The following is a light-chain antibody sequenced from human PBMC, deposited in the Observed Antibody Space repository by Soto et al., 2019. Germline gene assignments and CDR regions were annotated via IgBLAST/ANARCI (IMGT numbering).Light chain of an antibody. CDR2: GAS. CDR3: QQYGSSPPT. Sequence: ENVLTQSPGTLSLSPGERATLSCRASQSVSSSYLAWYQQKPGQAPRLLIYGASSRATGIPDRFSGSGSGTDFTLTISRLEPEDFAVYYCQQYGSSPPTFGPGTKVDIK. J-gene: IGKJ3*01. CDR1: QSVSSSY. V-gene: IGKV3-20*01.